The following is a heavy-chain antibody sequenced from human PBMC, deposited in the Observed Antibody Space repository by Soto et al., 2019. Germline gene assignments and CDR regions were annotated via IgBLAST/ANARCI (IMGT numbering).Heavy chain of an antibody. CDR2: IYHSGST. V-gene: IGHV4-38-2*01. CDR3: ARGPPIAAPYNWFDP. J-gene: IGHJ5*02. CDR1: GYSISSGYY. D-gene: IGHD6-6*01. Sequence: PSETLSLTCAVSGYSISSGYYWGWIRQPPGKGLEWIGSIYHSGSTYYNPSLKSRVTISVDTPKNQFSLKLSSVTAADTAVYYCARGPPIAAPYNWFDPLGQGALLTVSS.